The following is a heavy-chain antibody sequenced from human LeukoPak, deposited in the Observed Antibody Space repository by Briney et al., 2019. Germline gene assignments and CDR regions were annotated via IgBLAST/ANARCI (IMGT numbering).Heavy chain of an antibody. V-gene: IGHV4-39*01. CDR3: ASTFGSHTHHPALFDY. CDR1: GGSISSSSYY. Sequence: PSETLSLTCTVSGGSISSSSYYWGWIRQPPGKGLEWIGSIYYSGSTYYNPSLKGRVTISVDTSKNQFSLKLSSVTAADTAVYYCASTFGSHTHHPALFDYWGQGTLVTVSS. CDR2: IYYSGST. D-gene: IGHD2/OR15-2a*01. J-gene: IGHJ4*02.